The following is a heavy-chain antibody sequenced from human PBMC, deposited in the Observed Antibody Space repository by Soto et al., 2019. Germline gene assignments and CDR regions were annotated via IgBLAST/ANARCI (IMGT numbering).Heavy chain of an antibody. CDR2: INHSGST. Sequence: SETLSLTCAVYGGSFSGYYWSWIRQPPGKGLEWIGEINHSGSTNYNPSLKSRVTISVATSKNQFSLKLSSVTAADTAVYYCARGYCSSTSCYNWFDPWGQGTLVTVSS. J-gene: IGHJ5*02. V-gene: IGHV4-34*01. D-gene: IGHD2-2*01. CDR1: GGSFSGYY. CDR3: ARGYCSSTSCYNWFDP.